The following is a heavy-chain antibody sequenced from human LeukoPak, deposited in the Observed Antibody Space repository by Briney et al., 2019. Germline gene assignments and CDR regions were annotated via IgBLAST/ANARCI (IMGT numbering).Heavy chain of an antibody. CDR3: AKQLGYCSDGSCYFPY. Sequence: QPGGSLRLSCAASGFTFSSYWMDWVRQAPGKGLVWVSRIASDGSSTTYADSVKGRFSISRDNAKNTLYLQMNSLRVEDTAVYYCAKQLGYCSDGSCYFPYWGQGTLVTVSS. V-gene: IGHV3-74*01. D-gene: IGHD2-15*01. CDR2: IASDGSST. CDR1: GFTFSSYW. J-gene: IGHJ4*02.